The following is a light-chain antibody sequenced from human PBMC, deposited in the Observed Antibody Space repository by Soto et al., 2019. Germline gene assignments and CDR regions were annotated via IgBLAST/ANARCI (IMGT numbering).Light chain of an antibody. CDR2: STN. J-gene: IGLJ3*02. CDR1: SGSVSTSYY. V-gene: IGLV8-61*01. CDR3: VLYMGSGIWV. Sequence: QTVVTQEPSFSVSPGRTVTLTCGLSSGSVSTSYYPSWYQQTPGQAPRTLIYSTNTRSSGVPDRFSGSILGNKAALTITGAQXXXXSXYXCVLYMGSGIWVFGGGTKLTVL.